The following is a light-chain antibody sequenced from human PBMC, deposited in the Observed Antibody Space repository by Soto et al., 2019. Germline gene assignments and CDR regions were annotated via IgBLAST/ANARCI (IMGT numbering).Light chain of an antibody. Sequence: EIVLTQSPVTLSFSPGERATLSCRASQTVSNQLAWYQQKPGQAPRLLIYDASRRVTGIPARFSGSGSGTDFTLTLSSLAPEDFAVYYCQQYGSSGTFGQGTKVDIK. CDR2: DAS. CDR1: QTVSNQ. V-gene: IGKV3-20*01. J-gene: IGKJ1*01. CDR3: QQYGSSGT.